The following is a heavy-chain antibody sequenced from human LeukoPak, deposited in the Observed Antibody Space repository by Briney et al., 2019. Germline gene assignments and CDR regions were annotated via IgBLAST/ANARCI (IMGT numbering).Heavy chain of an antibody. CDR1: GGSISNYY. CDR2: IDYRGST. CDR3: ARSRSGYSYDHAAFDI. V-gene: IGHV4-59*01. J-gene: IGHJ3*02. Sequence: SETLSLTCTVSGGSISNYYWSWIRQPPGKGLEWIAYIDYRGSTTSNPSPNSRVPISVDTSRNQISLKLSSVTAADTAVYYCARSRSGYSYDHAAFDIWGQGTMVTVSS. D-gene: IGHD5-18*01.